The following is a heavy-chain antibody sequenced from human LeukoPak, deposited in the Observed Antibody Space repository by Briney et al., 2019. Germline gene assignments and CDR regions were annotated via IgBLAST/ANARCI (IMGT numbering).Heavy chain of an antibody. CDR3: AKDRGYSYGYSV. CDR1: GFTFSNYA. V-gene: IGHV3-23*01. J-gene: IGHJ4*02. Sequence: GSLRLSCAASGFTFSNYAMTWVRQAPGKGLEWVSAISGGGGSTYYADSVKGRFTISRDNSKNTLYLQMSCLRAEDTAVYYCAKDRGYSYGYSVWGQGTLVTVSS. CDR2: ISGGGGST. D-gene: IGHD5-18*01.